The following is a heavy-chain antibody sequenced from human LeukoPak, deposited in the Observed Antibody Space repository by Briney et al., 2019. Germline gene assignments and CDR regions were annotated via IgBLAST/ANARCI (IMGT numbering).Heavy chain of an antibody. Sequence: PGGSLRLSCAASGFTFTSYAMSWVRQAPGKGLEWVSAISDSGRSAYYVDSVKGRFTISRDNSKNTLYLQMNNLRAEDTAVYYCTKRGMVGVKEAFDIWGQGTMVTVSS. CDR3: TKRGMVGVKEAFDI. J-gene: IGHJ3*02. CDR2: ISDSGRSA. CDR1: GFTFTSYA. V-gene: IGHV3-23*01. D-gene: IGHD1-26*01.